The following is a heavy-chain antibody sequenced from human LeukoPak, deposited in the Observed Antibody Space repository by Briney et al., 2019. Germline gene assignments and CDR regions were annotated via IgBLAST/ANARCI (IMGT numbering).Heavy chain of an antibody. CDR3: ARANPLYCSSTTCLFDY. CDR2: INPNSGDT. Sequence: VASVKVSCKASGYTFTSYYMHWVRQAPGQGFEWMGWINPNSGDTNYAQKFQGRVTMTRDTSISTAHMELSRLRSGDTAVYYCARANPLYCSSTTCLFDYWGQGTLVTVSS. D-gene: IGHD2-2*01. CDR1: GYTFTSYY. V-gene: IGHV1-2*02. J-gene: IGHJ4*02.